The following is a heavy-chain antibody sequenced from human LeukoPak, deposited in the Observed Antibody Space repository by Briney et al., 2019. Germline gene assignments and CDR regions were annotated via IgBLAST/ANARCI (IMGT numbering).Heavy chain of an antibody. V-gene: IGHV3-7*01. CDR3: AKSEGYIPSY. CDR1: GFTFSSYA. CDR2: INQDANLI. J-gene: IGHJ1*01. D-gene: IGHD5-18*01. Sequence: PGGSLRLSCAASGFTFSSYAMTWVRQAPGKGLEWVANINQDANLIRYVDSVKGRFTISRDNAKSSLYLQMNSLRVEDTAVYYCAKSEGYIPSYWGQGTLVTVSS.